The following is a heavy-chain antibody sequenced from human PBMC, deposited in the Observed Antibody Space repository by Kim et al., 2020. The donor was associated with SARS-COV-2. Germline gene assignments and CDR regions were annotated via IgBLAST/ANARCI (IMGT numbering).Heavy chain of an antibody. CDR3: ARELVTEGGDY. Sequence: ASVKVSCKASGYTFSSYGISWVRQAPGQGLEWMGWISAFSGNANYAQKLQGRVTTTTDTSTSTAYMELRSLTSDDTAAYYCARELVTEGGDYWGQGTLVTVSS. CDR1: GYTFSSYG. J-gene: IGHJ4*02. D-gene: IGHD2-21*02. CDR2: ISAFSGNA. V-gene: IGHV1-18*04.